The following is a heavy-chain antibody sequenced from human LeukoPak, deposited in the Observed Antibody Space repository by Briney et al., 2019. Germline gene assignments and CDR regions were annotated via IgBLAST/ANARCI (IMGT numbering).Heavy chain of an antibody. D-gene: IGHD3-3*01. CDR3: ARGFLEWLLYYYYYMDV. CDR2: IKQDGSEK. V-gene: IGHV3-7*01. J-gene: IGHJ6*03. Sequence: GGSLRLSCAASGFTFSSYWMSWVRQAPGKGLEWVANIKQDGSEKYYVDSAKGRFTISRDNAKNSLYLQMNSLRAEDTAVYYCARGFLEWLLYYYYYMDVWGKGTTVTVSS. CDR1: GFTFSSYW.